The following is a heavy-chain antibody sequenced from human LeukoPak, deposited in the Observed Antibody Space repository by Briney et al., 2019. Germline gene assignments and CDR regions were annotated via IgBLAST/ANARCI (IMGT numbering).Heavy chain of an antibody. V-gene: IGHV3-21*01. J-gene: IGHJ4*02. Sequence: PGGSLRLSCAASGFTFSSYSMNWVRQAPGKGLEWVSSISSSSSYIYYADSVKGRFTISRDNARNSLCLQMDSLRAEDTAVYYCARGTRAPDYWGQGTLVTVSS. CDR3: ARGTRAPDY. D-gene: IGHD2-2*01. CDR2: ISSSSSYI. CDR1: GFTFSSYS.